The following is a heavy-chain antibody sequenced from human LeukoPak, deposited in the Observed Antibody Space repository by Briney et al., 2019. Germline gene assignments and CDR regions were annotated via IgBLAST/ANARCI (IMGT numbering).Heavy chain of an antibody. J-gene: IGHJ5*02. V-gene: IGHV1-2*02. Sequence: ASVKVSCKASGYTFTGYYMHWVQQAPGQGLEWMGWINPNSGGTNYAQKFQGRVTMTRDTSISTAYMELSRLRSDDTAVYYCAHQVDYDFWSGYSFDPWGQGTLVTVSS. CDR1: GYTFTGYY. CDR2: INPNSGGT. CDR3: AHQVDYDFWSGYSFDP. D-gene: IGHD3-3*01.